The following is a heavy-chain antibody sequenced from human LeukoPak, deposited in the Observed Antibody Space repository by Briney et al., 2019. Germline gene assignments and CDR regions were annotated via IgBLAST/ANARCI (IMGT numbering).Heavy chain of an antibody. CDR1: GFTFSSYA. V-gene: IGHV3-23*01. J-gene: IGHJ4*02. CDR2: ISGSGDST. CDR3: ARAALGSGWKAGINY. D-gene: IGHD6-19*01. Sequence: HPGGSLRLSCAASGFTFSSYAMSWVRQAPGKGLEWVSAISGSGDSTYYGDSVKGRFTISRDNSKNTLYLQMNSLKTEDTAVYYCARAALGSGWKAGINYWGQGTLVTVSS.